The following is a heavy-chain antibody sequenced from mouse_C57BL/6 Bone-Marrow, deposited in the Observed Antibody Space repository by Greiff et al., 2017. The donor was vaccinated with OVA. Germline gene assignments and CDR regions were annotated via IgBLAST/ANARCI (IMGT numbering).Heavy chain of an antibody. CDR1: GYTFTSYW. V-gene: IGHV1-64*01. Sequence: QVQLQQPGAELVKPGASVKLSCKASGYTFTSYWMHWVKQRPGQGLEWIGLIHPNSGSTNYNEKFKSKATLTVDKTSITAYMQLSRLTSEDSAVCCCARGVIYYYGSSYGWFAYWGQGTLVTVSA. J-gene: IGHJ3*01. CDR3: ARGVIYYYGSSYGWFAY. CDR2: IHPNSGST. D-gene: IGHD1-1*01.